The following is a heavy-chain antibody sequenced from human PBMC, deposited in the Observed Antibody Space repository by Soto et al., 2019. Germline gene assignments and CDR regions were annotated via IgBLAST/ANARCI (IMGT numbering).Heavy chain of an antibody. CDR3: ARGEIPMDH. V-gene: IGHV1-46*01. D-gene: IGHD2-2*01. J-gene: IGHJ4*02. CDR1: GYTFTSYY. CDR2: INPSGGST. Sequence: ASVKVSCKASGYTFTSYYMHWVRQAPGQGVEWMGRINPSGGSTCYAQKFQGRVTMSRYTSTLTVHMELSSLRSEDTAVYYCARGEIPMDHWGQGTLVTASS.